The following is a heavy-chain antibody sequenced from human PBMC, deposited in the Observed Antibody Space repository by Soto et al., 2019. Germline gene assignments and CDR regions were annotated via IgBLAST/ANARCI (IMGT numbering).Heavy chain of an antibody. CDR2: IYYTGST. V-gene: IGHV4-59*08. CDR3: ARHSGGYNGFDFSY. J-gene: IGHJ4*02. CDR1: GGSISSYY. D-gene: IGHD5-12*01. Sequence: SETLPLTRAVYGGSISSYYWSWIRKPPGKGLEWIGYIYYTGSTNYNPSLKSRVTISVDTSKNQFSLSLTSVTAADTAVYYCARHSGGYNGFDFSYWGQGALVTVS.